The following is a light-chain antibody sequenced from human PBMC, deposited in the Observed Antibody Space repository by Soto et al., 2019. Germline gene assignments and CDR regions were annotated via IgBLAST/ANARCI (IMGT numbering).Light chain of an antibody. V-gene: IGKV1-39*01. J-gene: IGKJ1*01. CDR2: ATS. CDR3: QQGYSSRWT. CDR1: QNIRSY. Sequence: DIQMTQSPSSLSASVGDRVTITCRASQNIRSYLNWYQQKPGKASQLLIYATSSLQTGVPSRFSASGSGTDVSLVISDLQPEDSATYYCQQGYSSRWTSGRGTKVEI.